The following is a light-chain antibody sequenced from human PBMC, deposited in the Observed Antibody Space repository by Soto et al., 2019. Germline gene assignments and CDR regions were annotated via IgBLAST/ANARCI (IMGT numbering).Light chain of an antibody. Sequence: DSQLTQSPSTLSSCVVDRFTITCRASHTISTWLAWYQQKPGRAPKLLIYKASSLESGVPSRFSGSGYGTEFTLTISSLQPDDFATYYCKQYNSYWTFGQGTKVDI. CDR1: HTISTW. CDR2: KAS. CDR3: KQYNSYWT. V-gene: IGKV1-5*03. J-gene: IGKJ1*01.